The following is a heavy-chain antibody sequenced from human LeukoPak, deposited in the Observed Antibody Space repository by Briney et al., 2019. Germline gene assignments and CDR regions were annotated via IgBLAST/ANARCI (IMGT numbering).Heavy chain of an antibody. CDR1: GGSISNGSYY. D-gene: IGHD2-2*01. V-gene: IGHV4-61*02. J-gene: IGHJ6*03. CDR2: IYTSGST. CDR3: ARDQVVVVPAARHYYYYMDV. Sequence: PSQTLSLTCTVSGGSISNGSYYWSWIRQPAGKGLEWIGRIYTSGSTNYNPSLKSRVTISVDTSKNQFSLKLSSVTAADTAVYYCARDQVVVVPAARHYYYYMDVWGKGTTVTVSS.